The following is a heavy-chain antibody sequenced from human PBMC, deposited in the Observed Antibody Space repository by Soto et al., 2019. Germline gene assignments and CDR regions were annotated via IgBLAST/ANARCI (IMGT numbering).Heavy chain of an antibody. J-gene: IGHJ5*02. Sequence: SLWLTCAVSAGSISSGTDSWSCIRQPPGKGLEWIAYIYHSGSTYYNPSRKSRVTISVDRSKNQFSLKLSSVTAADTAVYYCARGRGYSGYDSYANWCDPWGQGILVTVSS. V-gene: IGHV4-30-2*01. CDR3: ARGRGYSGYDSYANWCDP. CDR2: IYHSGST. D-gene: IGHD5-12*01. CDR1: AGSISSGTDS.